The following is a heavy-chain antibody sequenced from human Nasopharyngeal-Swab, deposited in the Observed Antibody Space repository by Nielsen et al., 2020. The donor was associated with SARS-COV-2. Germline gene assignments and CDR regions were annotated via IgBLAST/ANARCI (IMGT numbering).Heavy chain of an antibody. J-gene: IGHJ4*02. Sequence: GSLRLSCATSGFTFSPYTMTWVRQAPGKGLQWISYITSGNSVQYADSVRGRFTISRDNAKNSLYLQMNSLTAEDTAVYYCARERGGGYGDYWGQGTPVTVSS. CDR3: ARERGGGYGDY. V-gene: IGHV3-48*04. CDR1: GFTFSPYT. D-gene: IGHD5-12*01. CDR2: ITSGNSV.